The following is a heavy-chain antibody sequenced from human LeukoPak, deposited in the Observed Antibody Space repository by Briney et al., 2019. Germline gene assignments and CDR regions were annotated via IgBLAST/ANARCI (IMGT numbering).Heavy chain of an antibody. CDR3: AHRQSLYLRSFDI. CDR2: IYWDDDK. D-gene: IGHD3-10*01. Sequence: TLSLTCTVSGGSISSSSYYWGWIRQPPGKALEWLALIYWDDDKRYSPSLKSRLTITKDTSKNQVVLTMTNMDPVDTATYYCAHRQSLYLRSFDIWGQGTMVTVSS. J-gene: IGHJ3*02. V-gene: IGHV2-5*02. CDR1: GGSISSSSYY.